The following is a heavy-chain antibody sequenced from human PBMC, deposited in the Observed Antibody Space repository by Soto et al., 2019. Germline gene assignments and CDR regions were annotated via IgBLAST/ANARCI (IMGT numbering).Heavy chain of an antibody. D-gene: IGHD2-2*01. CDR3: ARIADCSTTSCFSPLRFHVRGYYYYYGLDV. CDR2: INAGNGNF. Sequence: ASVKVSCKASGYTFTSYAMHWVRQAPGQRLERMGWINAGNGNFNYAQKYEGRVTLTTDTSTSTAYMELSSLRSDDTAVYYCARIADCSTTSCFSPLRFHVRGYYYYYGLDVWGKGTTVTVSS. CDR1: GYTFTSYA. J-gene: IGHJ6*04. V-gene: IGHV1-3*01.